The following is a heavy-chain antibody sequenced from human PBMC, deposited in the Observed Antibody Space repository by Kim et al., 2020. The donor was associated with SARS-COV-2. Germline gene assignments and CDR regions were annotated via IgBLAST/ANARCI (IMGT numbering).Heavy chain of an antibody. CDR2: ISYDGSNE. D-gene: IGHD3-9*01. Sequence: GGSLRLSCAAPGFTFRNFVMHWVRQAPGKGLEWVGAISYDGSNEYYEDSVKGRFTISRDNSKNTLYLQMNSLRAEDTAVYYCAKVYNILTGLYDPSHFHYWGPGTLVTVSS. CDR1: GFTFRNFV. J-gene: IGHJ4*02. V-gene: IGHV3-30*18. CDR3: AKVYNILTGLYDPSHFHY.